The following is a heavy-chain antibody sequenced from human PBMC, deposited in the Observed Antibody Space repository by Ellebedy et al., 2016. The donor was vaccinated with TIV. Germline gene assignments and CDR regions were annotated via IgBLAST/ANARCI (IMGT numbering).Heavy chain of an antibody. Sequence: SETLSLXXAVYGGTFSGYYWSWVRQFPGEGLEWIGEINHSGSTNYNPSLKSRVTISVDTSKNQFSLKLSSVTAADTAVYYCARVMITFGGVNYFDYWGQGTLVTVSS. J-gene: IGHJ4*02. CDR3: ARVMITFGGVNYFDY. D-gene: IGHD3-16*01. V-gene: IGHV4-34*01. CDR1: GGTFSGYY. CDR2: INHSGST.